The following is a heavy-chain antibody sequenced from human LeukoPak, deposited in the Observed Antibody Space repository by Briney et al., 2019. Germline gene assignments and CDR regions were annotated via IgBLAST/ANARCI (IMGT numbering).Heavy chain of an antibody. D-gene: IGHD3-22*01. Sequence: SQTLSLTCAVSSGSISSGGYSWSWLRQPPGKGLEWIGYIYHSGSTYYNPSLKSRVTISVDMSKNQFSLKLSSVTAADTAVYYCARGDSSGYFDYWGQGTLVTVSS. V-gene: IGHV4-30-2*01. J-gene: IGHJ4*02. CDR1: SGSISSGGYS. CDR2: IYHSGST. CDR3: ARGDSSGYFDY.